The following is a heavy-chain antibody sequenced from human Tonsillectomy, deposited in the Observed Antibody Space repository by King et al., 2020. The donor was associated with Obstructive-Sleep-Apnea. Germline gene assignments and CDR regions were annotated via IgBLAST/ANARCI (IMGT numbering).Heavy chain of an antibody. CDR1: NVSITTTGSF. J-gene: IGHJ5*02. V-gene: IGHV4-39*01. Sequence: QLQESGPGLLKPSETLSLTCTVSNVSITTTGSFWGWIRQPPGRGLEWVGSIFYSGNTYYNPSLKSRVTISVDTSKNQFSLKLRSVTAADTALYFCARHGQDIYYCDSGSYCNPNIWFDPWGQGTLVTVSS. CDR2: IFYSGNT. D-gene: IGHD3-10*01. CDR3: ARHGQDIYYCDSGSYCNPNIWFDP.